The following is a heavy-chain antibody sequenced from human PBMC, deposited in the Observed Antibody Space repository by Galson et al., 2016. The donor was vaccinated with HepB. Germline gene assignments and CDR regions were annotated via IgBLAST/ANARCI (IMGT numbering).Heavy chain of an antibody. J-gene: IGHJ3*02. D-gene: IGHD2-21*01. CDR2: INGDGSST. V-gene: IGHV3-74*01. CDR3: ARGSRSIPNALDI. Sequence: SLRLSCAASGFTFSSYWMHWVRQTPGKGLVWVSRINGDGSSTNYAHSVKGRFTISRENAKNALFLQMNSLGAEDTAVYYCARGSRSIPNALDIWGQGTVVTVSS. CDR1: GFTFSSYW.